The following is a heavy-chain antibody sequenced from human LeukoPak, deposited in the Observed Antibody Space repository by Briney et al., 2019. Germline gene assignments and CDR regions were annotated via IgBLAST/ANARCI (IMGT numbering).Heavy chain of an antibody. V-gene: IGHV3-30*18. CDR3: AKAYSSSWSGIDY. CDR2: ISYDGSNK. Sequence: GRSLRLSCAASGFTFSSYGMHWVRQAPGKGLEWVAVISYDGSNKYYADSVKGRFTISRDNSKNTLYLQMNSLRAEDTAVYYCAKAYSSSWSGIDYWGQGTLVTVSS. CDR1: GFTFSSYG. D-gene: IGHD6-13*01. J-gene: IGHJ4*02.